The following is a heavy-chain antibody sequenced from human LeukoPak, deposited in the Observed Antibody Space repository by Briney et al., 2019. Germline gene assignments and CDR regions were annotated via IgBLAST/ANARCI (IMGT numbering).Heavy chain of an antibody. CDR1: GGSISSYY. Sequence: SSETLSLTCTVSGGSISSYYWSWIRQPPGKGLEWIGYIYYSGSTNYNPSLKSRVTISVDTSKNQFSLKLSSVTAADTAVYYCARDPRLDLFEDYFDYWGQGTLVTVS. J-gene: IGHJ4*02. CDR2: IYYSGST. CDR3: ARDPRLDLFEDYFDY. D-gene: IGHD3-10*02. V-gene: IGHV4-59*01.